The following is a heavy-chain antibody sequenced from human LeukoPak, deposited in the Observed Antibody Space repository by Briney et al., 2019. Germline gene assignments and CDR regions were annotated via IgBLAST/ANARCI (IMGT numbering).Heavy chain of an antibody. Sequence: PSETLSLTCAVYGGSFSGYYWSWIRQPPGKGLEWIGEINHSGSTNYNPSLKSRVTISVDTSKNQFSLKLSSVTAADTAVYYCASWGLQYLDPWGQGTLVTVSS. CDR2: INHSGST. V-gene: IGHV4-34*01. CDR1: GGSFSGYY. J-gene: IGHJ5*02. D-gene: IGHD4-4*01. CDR3: ASWGLQYLDP.